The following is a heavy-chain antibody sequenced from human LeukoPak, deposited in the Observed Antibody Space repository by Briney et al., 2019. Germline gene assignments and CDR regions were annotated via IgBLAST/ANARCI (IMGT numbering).Heavy chain of an antibody. Sequence: PSETLSLTCAVSGGSISSTNWWTWVRQPPGKGLEWIGEIYHSGSTNYNPSLKSRVTIPVDKSKNQFSLKLSSVTAADTAVYYCAGRPSGFASDSWGQGTLVTVSS. CDR1: GGSISSTNW. V-gene: IGHV4-4*02. J-gene: IGHJ4*02. CDR3: AGRPSGFASDS. D-gene: IGHD3-3*01. CDR2: IYHSGST.